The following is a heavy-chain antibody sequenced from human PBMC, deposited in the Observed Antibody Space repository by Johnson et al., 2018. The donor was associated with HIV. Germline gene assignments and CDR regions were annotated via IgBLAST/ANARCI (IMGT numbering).Heavy chain of an antibody. CDR3: ARRSWAFDAFDI. CDR2: INSDGSST. J-gene: IGHJ3*02. D-gene: IGHD1-26*01. V-gene: IGHV3-74*01. Sequence: WVRQAPGKGLVWVSRINSDGSSTSYAESVKGRFTISRDNSKNTLYLQMNSLRAEDTAVYYCARRSWAFDAFDIWGQGTMVTVSS.